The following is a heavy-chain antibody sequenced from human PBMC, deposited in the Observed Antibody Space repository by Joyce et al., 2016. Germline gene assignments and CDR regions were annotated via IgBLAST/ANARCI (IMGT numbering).Heavy chain of an antibody. CDR3: AKFFMSATPSPNDAFDI. V-gene: IGHV3-30*18. D-gene: IGHD2-2*01. J-gene: IGHJ3*02. CDR2: ISYDGSNK. Sequence: QVQLVESGGGVVQPGMSLRLSRAASGFTFSIYGMHWVRQAPGKGLEWVAVISYDGSNKHYRDSVKGRFTISRDNSKNTLYLQMNDLRAEDTAVYYCAKFFMSATPSPNDAFDIWGQGTMVTVSS. CDR1: GFTFSIYG.